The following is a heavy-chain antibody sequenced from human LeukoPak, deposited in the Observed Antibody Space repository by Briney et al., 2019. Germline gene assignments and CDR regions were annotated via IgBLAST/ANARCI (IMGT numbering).Heavy chain of an antibody. V-gene: IGHV3-49*03. CDR1: GFAFGDHA. CDR2: IRSKPYGGTT. J-gene: IGHJ4*02. Sequence: GGSLRLSCTASGFAFGDHAMGWFRQAPGKWLEWVGFIRSKPYGGTTEYAASVKGRFTISRDDSKSIAYLQMNSLKTEDTAVYYCTRDVSSSWYEGADDWGQGTLVTVSS. D-gene: IGHD6-13*01. CDR3: TRDVSSSWYEGADD.